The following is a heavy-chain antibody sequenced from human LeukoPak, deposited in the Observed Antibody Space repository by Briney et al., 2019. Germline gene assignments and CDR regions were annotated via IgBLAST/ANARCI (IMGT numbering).Heavy chain of an antibody. D-gene: IGHD1-26*01. CDR3: AKDPGRTPT. Sequence: GGSLRLSCAASGFTFDDYAMHWVRQAPGKGLEWVSGISWNSGSIGYADSVKGRFTISRDDSKNTLYLQMNSLRAEDTAVYYCAKDPGRTPTWGQGTLVTVSS. J-gene: IGHJ5*02. CDR1: GFTFDDYA. V-gene: IGHV3-9*01. CDR2: ISWNSGSI.